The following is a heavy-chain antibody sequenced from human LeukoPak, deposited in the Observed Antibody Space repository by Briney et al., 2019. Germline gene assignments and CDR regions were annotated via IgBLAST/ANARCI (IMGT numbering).Heavy chain of an antibody. CDR2: ISSSSSYI. J-gene: IGHJ4*02. CDR1: GFTFSSYS. V-gene: IGHV3-21*01. CDR3: ATDDYYDSSGND. Sequence: PGRSLRLSCAASGFTFSSYSMNWVRQAPGKGLEWVSSISSSSSYIYYADSVKGRFTISRDNAKNSLYLQMNSLRAEDTAVYYCATDDYYDSSGNDWGQGTLVTVSS. D-gene: IGHD3-22*01.